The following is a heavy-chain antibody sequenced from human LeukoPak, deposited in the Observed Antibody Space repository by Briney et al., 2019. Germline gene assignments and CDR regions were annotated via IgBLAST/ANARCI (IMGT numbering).Heavy chain of an antibody. Sequence: ASVKVSCKASGYTFTGYYMHWLRQAPGQGLEWMGWINPNSGGTNYAQKFQGRVTMTRDTSISTAYMELSRLRSDDTAVYYCSSSWYEGDAFDIWGQGTMVTVSS. CDR3: SSSWYEGDAFDI. J-gene: IGHJ3*02. V-gene: IGHV1-2*02. CDR1: GYTFTGYY. D-gene: IGHD6-13*01. CDR2: INPNSGGT.